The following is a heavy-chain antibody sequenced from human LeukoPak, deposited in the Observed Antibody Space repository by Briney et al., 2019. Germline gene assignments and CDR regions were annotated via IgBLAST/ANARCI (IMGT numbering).Heavy chain of an antibody. CDR1: GNTLSEFS. J-gene: IGHJ5*02. Sequence: GASVKVSCKVTGNTLSEFSMHWVRQSPGKGLEWMGGFDPEVGGTVYAQKFQGRVTMTEDTSTETAYMELSSLRSEDTAVYYCATDLLAGGLKPFDLGGQRTLVTVSS. CDR2: FDPEVGGT. V-gene: IGHV1-24*01. CDR3: ATDLLAGGLKPFDL.